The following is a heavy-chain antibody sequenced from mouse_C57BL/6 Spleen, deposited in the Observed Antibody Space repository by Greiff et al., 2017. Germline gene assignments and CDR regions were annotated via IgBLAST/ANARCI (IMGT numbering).Heavy chain of an antibody. CDR1: GYSFTDYN. J-gene: IGHJ1*03. CDR3: ARGIFTTVVAREYWYFDV. V-gene: IGHV1-39*01. D-gene: IGHD1-1*01. Sequence: EVQLQQSGPELVKPGASVKISCKASGYSFTDYNMNWVKQSNGKSLEWIGVINPNYGTTSYNQKFKGKATLTVDQSSSTAYMQLNSLTSEDSAVYYCARGIFTTVVAREYWYFDVWGTGTTVTVSS. CDR2: INPNYGTT.